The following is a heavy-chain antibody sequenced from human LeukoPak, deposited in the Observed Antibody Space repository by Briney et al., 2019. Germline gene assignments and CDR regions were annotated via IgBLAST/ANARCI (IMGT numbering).Heavy chain of an antibody. Sequence: SHTLSLTCAVSGGSISSVDYSWSWIRQPPGKGLEWIGYIYHSGRTFYNPSLKSRVTISVDTSKNQISLEVTSVTAAYTAVYYCARDGGYGHYDYWGRGTLVTVSS. CDR2: IYHSGRT. V-gene: IGHV4-30-2*01. CDR1: GGSISSVDYS. CDR3: ARDGGYGHYDY. J-gene: IGHJ4*02. D-gene: IGHD5-18*01.